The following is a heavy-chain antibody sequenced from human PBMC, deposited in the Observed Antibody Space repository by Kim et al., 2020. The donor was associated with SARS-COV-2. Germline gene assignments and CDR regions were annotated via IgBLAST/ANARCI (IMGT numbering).Heavy chain of an antibody. CDR1: GGSFSGYY. D-gene: IGHD5-18*01. Sequence: SETLSLTCAVYGGSFSGYYWSWIRQPPGKGLEWIGEINHSGSTNYNPSLKSRVTISVDTSKNQFSLKLSSVTAADTAVYYCARGRRYSYGYFDYWGQGTL. J-gene: IGHJ4*02. CDR2: INHSGST. CDR3: ARGRRYSYGYFDY. V-gene: IGHV4-34*01.